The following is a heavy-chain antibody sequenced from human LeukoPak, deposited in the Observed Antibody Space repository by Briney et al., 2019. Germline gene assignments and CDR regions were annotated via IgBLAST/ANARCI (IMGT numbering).Heavy chain of an antibody. D-gene: IGHD4-17*01. J-gene: IGHJ3*02. CDR3: ARDLVTVTKGFDI. CDR2: ISYIGST. V-gene: IGHV4-59*11. Sequence: PSATLSLTCVVSGDSFSSHYWTWIRQSPGKGLEWIGYISYIGSTNYNPSLKSRVTISIDTSKNQFSLKLRSVTAADTAVYYCARDLVTVTKGFDIWGQGTMVSVSS. CDR1: GDSFSSHY.